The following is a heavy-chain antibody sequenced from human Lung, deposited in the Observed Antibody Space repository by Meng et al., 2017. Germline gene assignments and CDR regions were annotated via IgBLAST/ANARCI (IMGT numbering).Heavy chain of an antibody. Sequence: EVQLLESGGGLGQPGGSLRPSCAASGFTFSSYAMSWVRQAPGKGLEWVSAISNSGGNTFYADSVKGRFTISGDNSKNTLYLEMLSLRAEDTAIYYCATVFQGGYFFDFWGQGTLVTVSS. J-gene: IGHJ4*02. CDR1: GFTFSSYA. CDR3: ATVFQGGYFFDF. D-gene: IGHD2-21*01. V-gene: IGHV3-23*01. CDR2: ISNSGGNT.